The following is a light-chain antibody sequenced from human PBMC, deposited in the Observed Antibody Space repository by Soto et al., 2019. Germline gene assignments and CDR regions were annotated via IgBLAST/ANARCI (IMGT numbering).Light chain of an antibody. CDR3: QQYGSSAPNT. Sequence: EIVLTQSPDTLSLSPREGATLSCRASQSVSSNYLAWYQQKPGQAPRLLIYGASSRATGIPDRFSGSGSGTDFTLTISRLEPEDFAMYYCQQYGSSAPNTFGQGTRLEIE. CDR1: QSVSSNY. V-gene: IGKV3-20*01. J-gene: IGKJ5*01. CDR2: GAS.